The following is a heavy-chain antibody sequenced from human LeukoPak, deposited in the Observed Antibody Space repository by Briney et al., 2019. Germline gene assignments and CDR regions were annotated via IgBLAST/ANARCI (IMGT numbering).Heavy chain of an antibody. CDR2: ISYDGSNK. Sequence: GGSLRLSCAASGFTFSSHAMNWVRQAPGKGLEWVAVISYDGSNKYYADSVKGRFTISRDNSKNTLYLQMNSLRAEDTAVYYCARDPDIWGQGTMVTVPS. CDR1: GFTFSSHA. V-gene: IGHV3-30*04. CDR3: ARDPDI. J-gene: IGHJ3*02.